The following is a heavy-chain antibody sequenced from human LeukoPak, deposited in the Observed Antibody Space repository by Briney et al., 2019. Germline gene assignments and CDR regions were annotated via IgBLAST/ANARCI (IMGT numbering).Heavy chain of an antibody. CDR1: GFTFSSYA. D-gene: IGHD6-13*01. CDR3: AKVPGYSSIFVY. V-gene: IGHV3-23*01. J-gene: IGHJ4*02. CDR2: ISSGGDGT. Sequence: GGSLRLSCAASGFTFSSYAMSWVRQAPGKGLEWVSAISSGGDGTYYADSVKGRFTISRDNSKNTLYLQMNSLRAEDTAVYYCAKVPGYSSIFVYWGQGTLVTVSS.